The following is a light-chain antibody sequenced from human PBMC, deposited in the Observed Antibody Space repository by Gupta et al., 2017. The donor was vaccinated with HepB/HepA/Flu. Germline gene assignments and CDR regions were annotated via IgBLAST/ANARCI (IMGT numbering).Light chain of an antibody. CDR2: DND. V-gene: IGLV1-51*01. CDR3: GTWDSSLNAVI. CDR1: SSNIGNNY. Sequence: QSVLTQPPSMSAAPEEKIIISCSGSSSNIGNNYVSWFQQLPETAPKLVSDDNDKRPSGIPDRFSASKSGASATLAISGLQTGDEAEYFCGTWDSSLNAVIFGGGTKLTVV. J-gene: IGLJ2*01.